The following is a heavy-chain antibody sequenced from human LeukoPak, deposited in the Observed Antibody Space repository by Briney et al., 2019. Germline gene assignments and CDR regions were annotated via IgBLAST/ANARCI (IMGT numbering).Heavy chain of an antibody. J-gene: IGHJ4*02. V-gene: IGHV3-66*01. D-gene: IGHD2-21*02. CDR1: GFSVSNYY. CDR2: MYTGGGR. CDR3: TRGQSYCGADCYSD. Sequence: GGSLRLSCAASGFSVSNYYTSWVRQPPGKGLEWVSVMYTGGGRYYGDSVKGRFTISRDNSKNMVFLQMNSLRVEDTALYYCTRGQSYCGADCYSDWGQGTLVTVSS.